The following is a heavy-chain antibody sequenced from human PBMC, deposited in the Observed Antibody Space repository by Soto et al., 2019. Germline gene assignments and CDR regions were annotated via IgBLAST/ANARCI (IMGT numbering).Heavy chain of an antibody. D-gene: IGHD3-10*01. CDR3: ARRGGSGPAHYTLSWFDP. Sequence: GESLKISCKGSGYSFPSYWIVWVRQMPGKGLEWMGAFYTGDSVSRDGPSFPGQVTISADMSCSPAYLRWGSLKASDTAVDSCARRGGSGPAHYTLSWFDPWGQGTLVTVST. J-gene: IGHJ5*02. V-gene: IGHV5-51*01. CDR2: FYTGDSVS. CDR1: GYSFPSYW.